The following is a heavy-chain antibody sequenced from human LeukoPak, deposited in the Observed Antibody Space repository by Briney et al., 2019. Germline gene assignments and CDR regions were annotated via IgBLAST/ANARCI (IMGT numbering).Heavy chain of an antibody. D-gene: IGHD6-6*01. V-gene: IGHV1-69*04. CDR3: ARELGSSIYYYYGMDV. CDR1: GGTFSSYA. Sequence: SVEVSCKASGGTFSSYAISWVRQAPGQGLEWMGRIIPILGIANYAQKFQGRVTITADKSTSTAYMELSSLRSEDTAVYYCARELGSSIYYYYGMDVWGQGTTVTVSS. J-gene: IGHJ6*02. CDR2: IIPILGIA.